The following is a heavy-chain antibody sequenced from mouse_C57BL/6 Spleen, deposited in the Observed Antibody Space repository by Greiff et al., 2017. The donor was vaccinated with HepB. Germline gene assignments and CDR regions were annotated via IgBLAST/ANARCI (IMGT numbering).Heavy chain of an antibody. Sequence: EVMLVESGGGLVKPGGSLKLSCAASGFTFSSYAMSWVRQTPEKRLEWVATISDDGSYTYYPDNVKGRFTISRDNAKNNLYLQMSYLKSEDTAMYYCARGGPTIVTTWYFDVWGTGTTVTVSS. V-gene: IGHV5-4*03. CDR1: GFTFSSYA. CDR2: ISDDGSYT. CDR3: ARGGPTIVTTWYFDV. J-gene: IGHJ1*03. D-gene: IGHD2-5*01.